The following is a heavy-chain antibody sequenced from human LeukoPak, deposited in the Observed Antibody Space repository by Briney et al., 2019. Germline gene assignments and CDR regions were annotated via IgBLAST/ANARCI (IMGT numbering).Heavy chain of an antibody. CDR2: INPNSGGT. CDR1: GYTFTGYY. D-gene: IGHD3-3*01. J-gene: IGHJ5*02. Sequence: GASVKVSCKASGYTFTGYYMHWVRQAPGQGREWMRWINPNSGGTNYAQKFQGRVTMTRDTSISTAYMELSRLRYDDTAVYYCEREGPPYDFWSGYFPDRWFDPWGQGTLVTVSS. CDR3: EREGPPYDFWSGYFPDRWFDP. V-gene: IGHV1-2*02.